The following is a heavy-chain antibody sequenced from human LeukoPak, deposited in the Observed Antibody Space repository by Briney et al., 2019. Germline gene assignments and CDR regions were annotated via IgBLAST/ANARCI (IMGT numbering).Heavy chain of an antibody. CDR1: GGSISSSNW. D-gene: IGHD3-3*01. J-gene: IGHJ5*02. CDR3: ARDPNPDSIFGNWFDP. V-gene: IGHV4-4*02. CDR2: IYTSGST. Sequence: SETLSLTCAVSGGSISSSNWWSWVRQPPGKGLEWIGRIYTSGSTNYNPSLKSRVTISVDTSKNQFSLKLSSVTAADTAVYYCARDPNPDSIFGNWFDPWGQGTLVTVSS.